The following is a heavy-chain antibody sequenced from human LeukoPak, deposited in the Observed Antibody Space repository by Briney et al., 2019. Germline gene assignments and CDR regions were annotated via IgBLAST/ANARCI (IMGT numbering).Heavy chain of an antibody. J-gene: IGHJ4*02. V-gene: IGHV3-23*01. CDR2: ISGSGGST. Sequence: PGGSLRLSCAASGFTFSSYAMSWVRQAPGKGLEWVSAISGSGGSTYYADSVKGRFTISRDNSKNTLYLQMNSLRAEDTAVYYCAKVDSSSWYSGSFDYWGQGTLVTVSS. CDR3: AKVDSSSWYSGSFDY. CDR1: GFTFSSYA. D-gene: IGHD6-13*01.